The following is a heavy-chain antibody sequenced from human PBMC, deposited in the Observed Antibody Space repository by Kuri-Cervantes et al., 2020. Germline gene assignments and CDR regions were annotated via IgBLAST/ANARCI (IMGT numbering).Heavy chain of an antibody. J-gene: IGHJ4*02. CDR1: GFTFSSYG. V-gene: IGHV3-30*03. D-gene: IGHD4-17*01. CDR2: ISYDGSNK. CDR3: ARSFTRPGSRSAYYFDY. Sequence: RGSLRLSCAASGFTFSSYGMHWVRQAPGKGLEWVAVISYDGSNKYYADSVKGRFTVSRDNSKNTLYLQMNSLRAEDTAVYYCARSFTRPGSRSAYYFDYWGQGTLVTVSS.